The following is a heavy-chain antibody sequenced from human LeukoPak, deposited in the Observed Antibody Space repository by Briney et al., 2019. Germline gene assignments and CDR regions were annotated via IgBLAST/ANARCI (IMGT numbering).Heavy chain of an antibody. V-gene: IGHV3-21*04. CDR3: AKPYYYDSSGYSN. CDR1: GFTFSSYS. D-gene: IGHD3-22*01. CDR2: ISSSSSYI. Sequence: RTGGSLRLSCAASGFTFSSYSMNWVRQAPGKGLEWVSSISSSSSYIYYADSVKGRFTISRDNSKNTLYLQMNSLRAEDTAVYYCAKPYYYDSSGYSNWGQGTLVTVSS. J-gene: IGHJ4*02.